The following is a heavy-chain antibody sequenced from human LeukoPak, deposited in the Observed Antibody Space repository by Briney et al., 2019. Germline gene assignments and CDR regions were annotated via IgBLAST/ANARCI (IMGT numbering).Heavy chain of an antibody. V-gene: IGHV1-69*13. CDR3: ARVDGSSSWWENWFDP. J-gene: IGHJ5*02. D-gene: IGHD6-13*01. Sequence: GASVKVSCKASGGTFSSYAISWVRQAPGQGLEWMGGIIPIFGTANYAQKFQGRVTITADESTSTAYMELSSLRSEDTAVYYCARVDGSSSWWENWFDPWGQGTLVTVSS. CDR1: GGTFSSYA. CDR2: IIPIFGTA.